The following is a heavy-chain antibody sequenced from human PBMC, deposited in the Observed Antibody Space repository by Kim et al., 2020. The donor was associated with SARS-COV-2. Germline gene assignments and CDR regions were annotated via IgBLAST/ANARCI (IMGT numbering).Heavy chain of an antibody. D-gene: IGHD3-10*01. CDR3: ARGTNYYGSGSYSDY. J-gene: IGHJ4*02. Sequence: PPLTSRVTLSVDASKTQFSLKLSSVTAADTAVYYCARGTNYYGSGSYSDYWGQGALVTVSS. V-gene: IGHV4-34*01.